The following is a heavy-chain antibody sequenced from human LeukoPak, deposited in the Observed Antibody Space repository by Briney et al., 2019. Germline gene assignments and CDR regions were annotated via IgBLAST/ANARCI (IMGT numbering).Heavy chain of an antibody. J-gene: IGHJ5*02. Sequence: SETLSLTCTVSGGSISSYYWSWIRQPPGKGLEWIGEINHSGSTNYNPSLKSRVTISVDTSKNQFSLKLSSVTAADTAVYYCARRTGSRARRYCSGGSCPNGGWFDPWGQGTLVTVSS. D-gene: IGHD2-15*01. CDR3: ARRTGSRARRYCSGGSCPNGGWFDP. V-gene: IGHV4-34*01. CDR2: INHSGST. CDR1: GGSISSYY.